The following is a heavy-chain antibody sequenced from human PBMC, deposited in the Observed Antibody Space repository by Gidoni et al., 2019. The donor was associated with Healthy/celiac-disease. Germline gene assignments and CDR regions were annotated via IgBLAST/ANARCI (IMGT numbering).Heavy chain of an antibody. Sequence: QVQLQESGPGLVKPSQTLSLTCTVSVGSLCSGSYYWSWIRQPAGKGLEWTGRIYTSGSTNYKPSLKSRVTISVDTSKNQFSLKLSSVTAADTAVYYCARGPDYYDSSGYYLDYWGQGTLVTVSS. J-gene: IGHJ4*02. CDR2: IYTSGST. V-gene: IGHV4-61*02. D-gene: IGHD3-22*01. CDR3: ARGPDYYDSSGYYLDY. CDR1: VGSLCSGSYY.